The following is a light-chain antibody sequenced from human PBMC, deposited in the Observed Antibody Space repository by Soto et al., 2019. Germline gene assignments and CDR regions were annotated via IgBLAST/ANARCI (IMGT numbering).Light chain of an antibody. CDR2: DAS. CDR1: QSVSSF. CDR3: QQRGNWPMT. Sequence: EIVLTQFPVTLSLSPGERATLSCRASQSVSSFLAWYQQRPGQAPRLLIYDASNRATGIPARFSGSGSGTDFTLTISSLEPEDFAIYYCQQRGNWPMTFGGGTKVEIK. V-gene: IGKV3-11*01. J-gene: IGKJ4*01.